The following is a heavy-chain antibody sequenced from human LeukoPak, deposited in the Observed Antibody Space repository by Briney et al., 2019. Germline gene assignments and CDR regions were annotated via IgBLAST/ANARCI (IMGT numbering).Heavy chain of an antibody. J-gene: IGHJ5*02. CDR2: IRNAGDGYTT. CDR3: VRNHRHWFDP. CDR1: GFSPSDPY. V-gene: IGHV3-72*01. Sequence: GGSLRLSCAASGFSPSDPYMDWVRQAPGQGPELIVHIRNAGDGYTTEYAASVKGRFTVSRDDSKNSWYLQMNSLKPEDTAVYYCVRNHRHWFDPWGQGTLVTVSS.